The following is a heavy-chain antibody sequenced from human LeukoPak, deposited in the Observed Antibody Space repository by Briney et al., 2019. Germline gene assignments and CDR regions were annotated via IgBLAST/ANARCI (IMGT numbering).Heavy chain of an antibody. J-gene: IGHJ4*02. D-gene: IGHD2-2*01. V-gene: IGHV3-53*01. CDR3: ARVRKEYQLLLFDY. Sequence: GESLRLSCAASGFTVSSNYMSWVRQAPGKGLEWVSVIYSGGSTYYADSVKGRFTISRDNSKNTLYLQMNSLRAEDTAVYYCARVRKEYQLLLFDYWGQGTLVTVSS. CDR1: GFTVSSNY. CDR2: IYSGGST.